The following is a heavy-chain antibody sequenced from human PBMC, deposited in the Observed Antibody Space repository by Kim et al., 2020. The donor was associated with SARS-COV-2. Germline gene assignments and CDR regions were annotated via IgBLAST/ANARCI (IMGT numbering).Heavy chain of an antibody. CDR3: ARVSGYDLRFNDY. D-gene: IGHD5-12*01. V-gene: IGHV1-69*01. J-gene: IGHJ4*02. Sequence: KYAPKVQGRVTITADESTGTAYMELSSLRSEDTAVYYCARVSGYDLRFNDYWGQGTLVTVSS.